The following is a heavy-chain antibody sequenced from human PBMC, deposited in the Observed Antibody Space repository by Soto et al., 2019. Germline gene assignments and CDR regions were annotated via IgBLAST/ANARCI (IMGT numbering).Heavy chain of an antibody. CDR2: IYYSGST. CDR3: SIVIYDNWTAYYSNDC. CDR1: GGSLTSGDYY. Sequence: SEALSLTSAVSGGSLTSGDYYWGRIRQPPGKGLEWITYIYYSGSTYYNPSLRSRVTISVDTSKNQFSLNLSSVTAADTAVYYFSIVIYDNWTAYYSNDCCGKGTLVTVYS. V-gene: IGHV4-30-4*01. D-gene: IGHD3-9*01. J-gene: IGHJ4*02.